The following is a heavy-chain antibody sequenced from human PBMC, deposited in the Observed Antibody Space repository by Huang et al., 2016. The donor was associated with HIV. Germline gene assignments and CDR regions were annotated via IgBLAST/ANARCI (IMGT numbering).Heavy chain of an antibody. CDR1: GFTFSRYW. CDR2: NNSDGSST. J-gene: IGHJ4*02. V-gene: IGHV3-74*01. D-gene: IGHD6-19*01. Sequence: EVQLVESGGGLVQPGGSLRLSCAASGFTFSRYWMHWGREAPGKGLVWVSRNNSDGSSTSYADSVKGRVTSSRDNAKNTMYLQMNSLRAEDTAVYYCARDSQQWLVEDYWGQGTLVTVSS. CDR3: ARDSQQWLVEDY.